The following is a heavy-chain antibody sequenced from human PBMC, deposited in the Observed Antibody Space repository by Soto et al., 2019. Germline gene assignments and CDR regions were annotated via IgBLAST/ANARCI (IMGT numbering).Heavy chain of an antibody. CDR3: VRDGTKTLRDWFDP. CDR2: IYATGTT. Sequence: SETLSLTCTVSGASISGFYWSWIRKSAGKGLEWIGRIYATGTTDYNPSLKSRVMMSVDTSKKQFSLRLRSVTAADTAVYYCVRDGTKTLRDWFDPWGQGSSVTVSS. J-gene: IGHJ5*02. D-gene: IGHD1-1*01. V-gene: IGHV4-4*07. CDR1: GASISGFY.